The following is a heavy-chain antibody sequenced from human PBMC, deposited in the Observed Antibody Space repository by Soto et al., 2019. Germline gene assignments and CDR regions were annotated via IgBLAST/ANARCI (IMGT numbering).Heavy chain of an antibody. Sequence: EVQLVESGGGLVQPGGSLRLSCAASGFTFSSYAMSWVRQAPGKGLEWVSAISGSGGSTYYADSVKGRFTISRDNSKNTLYLQMNSLRAEDTAVYYCAKWTTRYGYGGNEESDYWGQGTLVTVSS. CDR2: ISGSGGST. D-gene: IGHD5-18*01. CDR1: GFTFSSYA. CDR3: AKWTTRYGYGGNEESDY. J-gene: IGHJ4*02. V-gene: IGHV3-23*04.